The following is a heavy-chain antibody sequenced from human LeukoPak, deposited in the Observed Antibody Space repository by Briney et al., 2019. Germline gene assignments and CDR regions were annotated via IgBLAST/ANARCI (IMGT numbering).Heavy chain of an antibody. D-gene: IGHD3-9*01. J-gene: IGHJ4*02. Sequence: SETLSLTCAVYGGSFGGYYWSWLRQPPGKGLEWIGEINHSGSTNYNPSLKSRVTISVDTSKNQFSLKLSSVTAADTAVYYCARGNILTGYCFDFWGQGALVTVSS. V-gene: IGHV4-34*01. CDR2: INHSGST. CDR1: GGSFGGYY. CDR3: ARGNILTGYCFDF.